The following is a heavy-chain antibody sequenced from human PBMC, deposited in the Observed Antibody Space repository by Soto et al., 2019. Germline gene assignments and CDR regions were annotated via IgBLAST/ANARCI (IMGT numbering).Heavy chain of an antibody. Sequence: SETLSLTCTVPGGSVNIGTYYWSWIRQPPGKGLEWIGYIHYSGSTYYNPSLKSRVTISVDTSKNQFSLNLSSVTAADTAVYYCARGIFFDFWGQGALVTVSS. V-gene: IGHV4-31*03. CDR1: GGSVNIGTYY. CDR3: ARGIFFDF. CDR2: IHYSGST. J-gene: IGHJ4*02. D-gene: IGHD2-15*01.